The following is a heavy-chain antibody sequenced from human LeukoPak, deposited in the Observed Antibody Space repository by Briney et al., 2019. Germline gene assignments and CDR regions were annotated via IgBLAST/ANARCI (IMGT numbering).Heavy chain of an antibody. CDR1: GFTFSTYW. CDR2: INPDGSTA. D-gene: IGHD6-19*01. J-gene: IGHJ4*02. Sequence: GGSLRLSWAASGFTFSTYWMHWVRQAPGKGLVWVSRINPDGSTASYAGSVEGRFTISRDNAKNTLYLQMNSLRAEDTAIYFCAGVAVGEYNFHHWGQGTLVTVSS. V-gene: IGHV3-74*01. CDR3: AGVAVGEYNFHH.